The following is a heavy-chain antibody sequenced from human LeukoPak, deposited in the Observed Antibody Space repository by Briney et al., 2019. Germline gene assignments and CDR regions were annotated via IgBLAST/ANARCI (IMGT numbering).Heavy chain of an antibody. V-gene: IGHV4-39*07. Sequence: NPSETLSLTCTVPGGSISSSSYYWGWIRQPPGKGLEWIGSIYYSGSTYYNPSLKSRVTISVDTSKNQFSLKLSSVTAADTAVYYCARVVWEYNWFDPWGQGTLVTVSS. J-gene: IGHJ5*02. CDR3: ARVVWEYNWFDP. CDR1: GGSISSSSYY. D-gene: IGHD1-26*01. CDR2: IYYSGST.